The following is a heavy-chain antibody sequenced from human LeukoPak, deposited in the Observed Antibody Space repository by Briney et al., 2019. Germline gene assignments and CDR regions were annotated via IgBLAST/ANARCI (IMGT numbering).Heavy chain of an antibody. CDR3: ARDLYQWLPSTRPRDYYYYMDV. CDR2: INPNSGGT. CDR1: GYTFTDYY. J-gene: IGHJ6*03. D-gene: IGHD6-19*01. Sequence: ASVTVSFKASGYTFTDYYIHWVRQAPGQGLAYMGWINPNSGGTNYAQKFQGRVTMTRDTSISTAYMELSRLRSDDTAVYYCARDLYQWLPSTRPRDYYYYMDVWGEGTTVTVSS. V-gene: IGHV1-2*02.